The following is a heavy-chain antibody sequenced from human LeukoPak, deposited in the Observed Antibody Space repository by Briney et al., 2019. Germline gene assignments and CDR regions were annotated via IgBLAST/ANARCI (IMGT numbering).Heavy chain of an antibody. D-gene: IGHD6-13*01. V-gene: IGHV4-34*01. CDR3: ATLHSSSSSSFES. CDR2: INHSGST. Sequence: SETLSLTCAVYGGSFSGYYWSWIRQPPGKGLEWIGEINHSGSTNYNPSLKSRVTISVDTSKNQFSLKLSSVTAAVTAVYYCATLHSSSSSSFESWGQGTLVTVSS. J-gene: IGHJ4*02. CDR1: GGSFSGYY.